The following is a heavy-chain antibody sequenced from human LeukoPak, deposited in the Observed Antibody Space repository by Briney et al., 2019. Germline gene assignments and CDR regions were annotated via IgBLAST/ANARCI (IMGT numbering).Heavy chain of an antibody. CDR1: DGSTTGYY. V-gene: IGHV4-59*08. CDR3: ARHMSVSYDAFDL. D-gene: IGHD3-10*01. CDR2: VYYTGRT. J-gene: IGHJ3*01. Sequence: SETLSLTCSVSDGSTTGYYWSWIRQPPGKGLEWIAYVYYTGRTLYNPSLESRVTISVDTSKTQFSLTVTSVTAADAAVYYCARHMSVSYDAFDLWGRGTTVTVSS.